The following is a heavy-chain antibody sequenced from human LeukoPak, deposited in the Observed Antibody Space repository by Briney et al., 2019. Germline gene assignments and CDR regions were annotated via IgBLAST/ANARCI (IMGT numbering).Heavy chain of an antibody. CDR1: GYTFTGYY. J-gene: IGHJ4*02. Sequence: ASVKVSCKASGYTFTGYYMHWVRQAPGQGLEWMGWINPNSGGTNYAQKFQGRVTMTRDTSISTAYMELSRLRSDDTAVYYCARDRGEVGAPTDYWGQGTLVTVSS. D-gene: IGHD1-26*01. V-gene: IGHV1-2*02. CDR2: INPNSGGT. CDR3: ARDRGEVGAPTDY.